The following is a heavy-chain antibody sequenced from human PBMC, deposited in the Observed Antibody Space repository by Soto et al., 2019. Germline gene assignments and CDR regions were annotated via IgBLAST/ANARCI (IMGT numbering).Heavy chain of an antibody. Sequence: QVQLVESGGGVVQPGRSLRLSCAASGFTFSSYFMHWVRQASGKGLEWVAVISHDGSNKFYADSVKGRFTISRDNSKNPLYLQMNSLRAEDTAVYYCARGRSGQWSPGGYWGQGTLVTVSS. J-gene: IGHJ4*02. CDR3: ARGRSGQWSPGGY. V-gene: IGHV3-30*04. CDR2: ISHDGSNK. D-gene: IGHD2-15*01. CDR1: GFTFSSYF.